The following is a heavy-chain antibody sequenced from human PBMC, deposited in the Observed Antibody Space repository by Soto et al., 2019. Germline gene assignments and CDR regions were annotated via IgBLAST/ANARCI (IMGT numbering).Heavy chain of an antibody. J-gene: IGHJ4*02. V-gene: IGHV3-74*01. Sequence: GGSLRLSCEASGFTFSAFWMHWVRQAPGKGLEWVSRINSDGSGTTYADSVQGRFTISRDNAKNTVFLEMTSLRAEDTGVYYCARVNTLTSAWPFDFWGQGALVTVSS. CDR2: INSDGSGT. CDR3: ARVNTLTSAWPFDF. CDR1: GFTFSAFW. D-gene: IGHD6-19*01.